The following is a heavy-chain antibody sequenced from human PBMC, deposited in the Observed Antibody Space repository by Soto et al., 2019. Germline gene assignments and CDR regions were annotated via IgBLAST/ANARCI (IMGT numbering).Heavy chain of an antibody. J-gene: IGHJ6*02. CDR1: GASTRSGNHS. CDR3: ARVEILTVDGRMDV. D-gene: IGHD3-9*01. CDR2: IYYSGST. Sequence: SETLSLTCTVPGASTRSGNHSWSWIRQPPGKGLEWIGYIYYSGSTYYSPSLKSRVTISVDTSKHQFSLKLNSVTAADTAVYYCARVEILTVDGRMDVWGQGSTVTVYS. V-gene: IGHV4-30-4*01.